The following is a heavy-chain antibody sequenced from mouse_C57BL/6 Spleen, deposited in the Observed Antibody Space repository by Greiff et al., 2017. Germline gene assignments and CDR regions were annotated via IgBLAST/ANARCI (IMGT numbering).Heavy chain of an antibody. CDR1: GYTFTNYW. CDR2: IYPGGGYT. J-gene: IGHJ1*03. V-gene: IGHV1-63*01. Sequence: VKLVESGAELVRPGTSVKMSCKASGYTFTNYWIGWAKQRPGHGLEWIGDIYPGGGYTNYNEKFKGKATLTADKSSSTAYMQFSSLTSEDSAIYYCARSERYFDVWGTGTTVTVSS. CDR3: ARSERYFDV.